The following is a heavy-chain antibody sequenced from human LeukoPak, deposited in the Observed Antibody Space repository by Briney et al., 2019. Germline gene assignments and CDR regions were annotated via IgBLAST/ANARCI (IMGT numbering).Heavy chain of an antibody. CDR2: IIPILGIA. CDR3: ARVSDGYNRNYYYYGMDV. CDR1: GGTFSSYA. V-gene: IGHV1-69*04. Sequence: GASVKVSCKASGGTFSSYAISWVRQAPGQGLEWIGRIIPILGIANYAQKFQGRVTITADKSTSTAYMELSSLRSEDTAVYYCARVSDGYNRNYYYYGMDVWGQGTTVTVSS. J-gene: IGHJ6*02. D-gene: IGHD5-24*01.